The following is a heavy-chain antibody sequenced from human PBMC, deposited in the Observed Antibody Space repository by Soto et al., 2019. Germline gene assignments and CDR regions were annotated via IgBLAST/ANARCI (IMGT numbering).Heavy chain of an antibody. CDR1: GDSISSGGYY. Sequence: PSETLSLTCSVSGDSISSGGYYWGWVRQHPGQGLQWIGYIYYGGSTYYNPSLQSRVIISVDTSENQFSLNLTSVTAADTAVYYCARGKQQLIDYWGQGTLVTVSS. CDR3: ARGKQQLIDY. V-gene: IGHV4-31*03. CDR2: IYYGGST. J-gene: IGHJ4*02. D-gene: IGHD6-13*01.